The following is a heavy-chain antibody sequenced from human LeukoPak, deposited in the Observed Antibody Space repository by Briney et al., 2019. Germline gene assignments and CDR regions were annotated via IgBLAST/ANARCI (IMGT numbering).Heavy chain of an antibody. V-gene: IGHV4-59*01. CDR2: IYYSGST. CDR3: ARITIFGVALDY. D-gene: IGHD3-3*01. CDR1: GGSISSYY. J-gene: IGHJ4*02. Sequence: PSETLSLTCSVSGGSISSYYWSWIRQPPGKGLEWIGYIYYSGSTNYDPSLKSRVTISVDTSKNQFSLKLSSVTAADTAVYYCARITIFGVALDYWGQGTLVTVSS.